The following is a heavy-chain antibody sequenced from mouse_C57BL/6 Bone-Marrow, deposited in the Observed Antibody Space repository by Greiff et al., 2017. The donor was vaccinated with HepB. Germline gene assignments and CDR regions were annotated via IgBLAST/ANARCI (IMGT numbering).Heavy chain of an antibody. V-gene: IGHV1-81*01. Sequence: VKLVESGAELARPGASVKLSCKASGYTFTSYGISWVKQRTGQGLEWIGEIYPRSGNTYYNEKFKGKATLTADKSSSTAYMELRSLTSEDSAVYFCARDFHYYGSLDYWGQGTTLTVSS. CDR3: ARDFHYYGSLDY. CDR2: IYPRSGNT. J-gene: IGHJ2*01. CDR1: GYTFTSYG. D-gene: IGHD1-1*01.